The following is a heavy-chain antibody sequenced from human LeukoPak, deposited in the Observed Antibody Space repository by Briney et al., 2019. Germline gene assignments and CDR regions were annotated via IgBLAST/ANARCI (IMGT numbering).Heavy chain of an antibody. CDR3: AKDPLRYYDSSGYRNWFDP. Sequence: GESLKISCAASGFTFSSYAMSWVRQAPGKGLEWVSAISGSGGSTYYADSVKGRFTISRDNSKNTLYLQMNSLRAEDTAVYYCAKDPLRYYDSSGYRNWFDPWGQGTLVTVSS. V-gene: IGHV3-23*01. J-gene: IGHJ5*02. CDR2: ISGSGGST. CDR1: GFTFSSYA. D-gene: IGHD3-22*01.